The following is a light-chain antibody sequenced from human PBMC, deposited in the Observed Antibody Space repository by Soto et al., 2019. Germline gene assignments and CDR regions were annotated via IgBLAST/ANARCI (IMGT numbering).Light chain of an antibody. CDR1: ESVSDNY. CDR3: QQANSFPLT. Sequence: EIVLTQSPGTLSLSPGERATLSCRASESVSDNYLAWYQQRSGQAPRLVIYAASSLQSGVPSRFSGSGSGTDFTLTISSLQPEDFATYYCQQANSFPLTFGQGTRLEIK. V-gene: IGKV3-20*01. CDR2: AAS. J-gene: IGKJ5*01.